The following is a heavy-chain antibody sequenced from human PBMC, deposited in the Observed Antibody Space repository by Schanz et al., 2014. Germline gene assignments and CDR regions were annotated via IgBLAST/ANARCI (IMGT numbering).Heavy chain of an antibody. CDR3: AKGLKPRGD. CDR1: GFTVSSNY. Sequence: EVQLVESGGGLVQPGGSLRLSCAASGFTVSSNYMSWVRQAPGRGLEWVSGIRSGGRTYYPDSVRGRFTIARDNSKNTLYLQMNSLRAEDTAVYYCAKGLKPRGDWGQGTLVTVTS. CDR2: IRSGGRT. J-gene: IGHJ4*02. V-gene: IGHV3-66*01.